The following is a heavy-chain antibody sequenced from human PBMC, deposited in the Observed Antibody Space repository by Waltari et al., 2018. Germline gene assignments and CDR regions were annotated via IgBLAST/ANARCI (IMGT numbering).Heavy chain of an antibody. CDR3: AKDNMRATPFDY. V-gene: IGHV3-23*01. Sequence: EVQLLESGGGLVQHGGSLRLSCAASGFTFSSYAMSWVRQAPGKGLEWVSAISGSGGSTYYADSVKCRFTISRDNSKNTLYLQMNSLRAEDTAVYYCAKDNMRATPFDYWGQGTLVTVSS. D-gene: IGHD1-26*01. CDR2: ISGSGGST. CDR1: GFTFSSYA. J-gene: IGHJ4*02.